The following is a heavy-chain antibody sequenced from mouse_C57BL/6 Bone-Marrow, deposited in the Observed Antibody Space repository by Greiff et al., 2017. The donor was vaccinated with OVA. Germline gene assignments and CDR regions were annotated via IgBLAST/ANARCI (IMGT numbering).Heavy chain of an antibody. J-gene: IGHJ3*01. V-gene: IGHV3-6*01. CDR2: ISYDGSN. Sequence: EVQVVESGPGLVKPSQSLSLTCSVTGYSITSGYYWNWIRQFPGNKLEWMGYISYDGSNNYNPSLKNRISITRDTSKNQFFLKLNSVTTEDTATYYCARKGSPWFAYWGQGTLVTVSA. D-gene: IGHD3-3*01. CDR1: GYSITSGYY. CDR3: ARKGSPWFAY.